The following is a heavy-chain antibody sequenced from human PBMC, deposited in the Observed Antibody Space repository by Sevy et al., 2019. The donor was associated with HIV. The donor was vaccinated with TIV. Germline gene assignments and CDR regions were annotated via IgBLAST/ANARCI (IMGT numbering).Heavy chain of an antibody. CDR1: GYSFTTYW. Sequence: GESLKISCKGSGYSFTTYWIGWVRQMPGKGLEWMGIIYPVDSDTRYSPSFQGQVTIAADKSISTAYLHWSSLEASDTSTYYCARRAGDTSHFDFWGRGTLVTVSS. CDR2: IYPVDSDT. D-gene: IGHD5-18*01. J-gene: IGHJ2*01. V-gene: IGHV5-51*01. CDR3: ARRAGDTSHFDF.